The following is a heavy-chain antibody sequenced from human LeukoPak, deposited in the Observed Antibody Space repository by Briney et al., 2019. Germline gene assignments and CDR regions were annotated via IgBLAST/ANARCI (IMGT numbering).Heavy chain of an antibody. CDR1: GISVSNDY. V-gene: IGHV3-23*01. CDR2: LTGSGGTT. Sequence: GGSLRLSCAASGISVSNDYMSWVRQAPGKGLEWVSGLTGSGGTTYYADSVKGRFTISRDNSKNTLYLQMNSLRAEDTALYYCATGYTTSSRRGDYWGQGTLVTVSS. CDR3: ATGYTTSSRRGDY. J-gene: IGHJ4*02. D-gene: IGHD3-16*02.